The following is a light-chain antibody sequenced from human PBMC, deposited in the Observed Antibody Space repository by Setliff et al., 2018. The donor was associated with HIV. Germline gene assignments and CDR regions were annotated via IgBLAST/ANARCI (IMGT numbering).Light chain of an antibody. V-gene: IGLV7-46*01. CDR3: LLSYNGVRV. Sequence: QAVVTQPPSASGSPGQSVTISCTGPVTSGHYPYWIQQKPGQAPRTLIYDTRHKHSWTPARFSGSLLGGVAALTLSGAQPDDEADYHCLLSYNGVRVFGGGTKVTVL. CDR2: DTR. CDR1: TGPVTSGHY. J-gene: IGLJ2*01.